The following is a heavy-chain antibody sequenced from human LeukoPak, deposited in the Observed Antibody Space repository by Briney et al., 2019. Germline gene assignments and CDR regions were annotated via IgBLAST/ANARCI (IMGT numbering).Heavy chain of an antibody. V-gene: IGHV3-48*03. J-gene: IGHJ3*02. CDR2: ISRSGSTR. CDR3: ARVATMVRVPLDALDI. Sequence: GALRLSCAISGFTFSACELTWVRQAPGKGLEWVSYISRSGSTRYYADSVKGRFTISRDNAKNSLYLQMNSLRAEDTAVYYCARVATMVRVPLDALDIWGQGTMVSVSS. D-gene: IGHD3-10*01. CDR1: GFTFSACE.